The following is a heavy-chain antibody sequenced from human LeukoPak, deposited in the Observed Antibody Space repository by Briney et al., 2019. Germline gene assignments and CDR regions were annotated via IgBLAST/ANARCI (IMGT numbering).Heavy chain of an antibody. V-gene: IGHV4-4*07. CDR1: GDSISSYY. Sequence: PSETLSLTCTVSGDSISSYYWSWVRQPAGKGLEWIGRIFTSGSTNYNPSLKSRVTMSVDTSKNQFSLKPTSVTAADTAVYYCARDRDSGSSSNRYFFDFWGQGTLVTVSS. CDR2: IFTSGST. CDR3: ARDRDSGSSSNRYFFDF. J-gene: IGHJ4*02. D-gene: IGHD1-26*01.